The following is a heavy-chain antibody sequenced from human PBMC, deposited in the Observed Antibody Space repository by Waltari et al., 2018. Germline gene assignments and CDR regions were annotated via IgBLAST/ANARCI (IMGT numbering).Heavy chain of an antibody. CDR2: IYPGDSDT. CDR1: GYSFTSYW. J-gene: IGHJ4*02. V-gene: IGHV5-51*03. CDR3: ARRQITMVRSGEGYYFDY. D-gene: IGHD3-10*01. Sequence: EVQLVQSGAEVKKPGESLKISCKGSGYSFTSYWIGWVRQMPGKGLEWMGIIYPGDSDTRYSPSFQGQVTISADKSISTAYLQWSSLKASDTAMYYCARRQITMVRSGEGYYFDYWGQGTLVTVSS.